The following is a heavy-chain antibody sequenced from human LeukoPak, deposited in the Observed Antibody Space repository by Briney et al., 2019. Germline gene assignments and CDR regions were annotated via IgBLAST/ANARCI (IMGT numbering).Heavy chain of an antibody. V-gene: IGHV3-7*03. CDR3: ARGPPTRYMVRGVIDY. D-gene: IGHD3-10*01. CDR1: GFTVSSYW. Sequence: GRSLRLSCEASGFTVSSYWMTWVRQAPGNGLEWVANIKQDGSEKYYVDSVKGRFTISRDNAKNSLYLQMNSLRVEDTAVYYCARGPPTRYMVRGVIDYWGQGTLVTVSS. CDR2: IKQDGSEK. J-gene: IGHJ4*02.